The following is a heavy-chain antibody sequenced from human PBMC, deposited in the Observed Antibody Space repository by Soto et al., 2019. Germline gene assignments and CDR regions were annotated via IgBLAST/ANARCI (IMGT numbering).Heavy chain of an antibody. V-gene: IGHV1-3*01. CDR2: INAGNGNT. CDR1: GYTFTSYA. CDR3: ARDDSGFSGSHYIDYFNY. Sequence: ASVKVSCKASGYTFTSYAMHWVRQAPGQRLEWMGWINAGNGNTKYSQKFQGRVTFTRDTSAGTVYMQLSSLTSEDTAVYYCARDDSGFSGSHYIDYFNYWGQGALVTSPQ. D-gene: IGHD1-26*01. J-gene: IGHJ4*02.